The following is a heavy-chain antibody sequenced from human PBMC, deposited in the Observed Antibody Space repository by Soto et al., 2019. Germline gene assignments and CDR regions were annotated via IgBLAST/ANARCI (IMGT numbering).Heavy chain of an antibody. D-gene: IGHD3-3*01. J-gene: IGHJ6*02. Sequence: ASVKLSCKASGYTFTSYDIKWVRQATGQGREWKRWMNANSGNTGYAQRLQSRDTMTRTTSISTAYIELSSLRSEDTDVYHRAGRYYDCWSGYGDYGMDVRGQGTSVPASS. CDR2: MNANSGNT. CDR1: GYTFTSYD. V-gene: IGHV1-8*01. CDR3: AGRYYDCWSGYGDYGMDV.